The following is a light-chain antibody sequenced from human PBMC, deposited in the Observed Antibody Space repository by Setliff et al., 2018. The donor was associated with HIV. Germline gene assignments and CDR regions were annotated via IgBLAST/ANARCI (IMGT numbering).Light chain of an antibody. Sequence: QSVLTQPPSVSGAPGQSVTIPCTGSSSNIGAGYDVHWYQQLPGTAPKLLIYGNSNRPSGVPDRFSGSKSGTSASLAITGLQAEDEADYYCQSYDRSLSGCVFGTGTKVTVL. J-gene: IGLJ1*01. CDR3: QSYDRSLSGCV. CDR2: GNS. CDR1: SSNIGAGYD. V-gene: IGLV1-40*01.